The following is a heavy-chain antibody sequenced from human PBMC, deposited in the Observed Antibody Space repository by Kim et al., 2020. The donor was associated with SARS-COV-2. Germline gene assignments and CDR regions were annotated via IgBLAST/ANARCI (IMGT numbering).Heavy chain of an antibody. V-gene: IGHV3-30*18. D-gene: IGHD2-2*01. J-gene: IGHJ1*01. CDR2: VTYDGRNG. Sequence: GGSLRLSCAASGFNFSTLGIHWVRQAPGKGLEWVAVVTYDGRNGYYKGSVKGRFTVSRDNSKNMAFLEINNVTVEDTATYYCVKALYQLPHHWGQGTPVAVSS. CDR1: GFNFSTLG. CDR3: VKALYQLPHH.